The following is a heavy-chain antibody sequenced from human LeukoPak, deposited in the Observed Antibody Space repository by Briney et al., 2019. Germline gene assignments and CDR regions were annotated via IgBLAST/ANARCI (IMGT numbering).Heavy chain of an antibody. Sequence: GASVRVSCKASGGTFSSYAISWVRQAPGQGLEWMGGIIPVFGTANYAQKFQGRVTITADESTSTAYMELSSLRSEDTAVYYCATGGYDILTGYYVQRYFDYWGQGTLVTVPS. CDR3: ATGGYDILTGYYVQRYFDY. CDR2: IIPVFGTA. J-gene: IGHJ4*02. V-gene: IGHV1-69*13. D-gene: IGHD3-9*01. CDR1: GGTFSSYA.